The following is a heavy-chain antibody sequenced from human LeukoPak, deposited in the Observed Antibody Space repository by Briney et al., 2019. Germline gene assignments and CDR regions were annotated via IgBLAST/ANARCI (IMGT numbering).Heavy chain of an antibody. V-gene: IGHV3-53*01. CDR3: ARGYGGGFDN. CDR1: GFSVKNNY. J-gene: IGHJ4*02. Sequence: GGSLRLSCAASGFSVKNNYMSWVRQAPGKGLEWVSVIYSGGSTYYADSVKGRFTISRDISKNTLFLRMSSLRAEDTAVYYCARGYGGGFDNWGQGTLVTVSS. D-gene: IGHD3-16*01. CDR2: IYSGGST.